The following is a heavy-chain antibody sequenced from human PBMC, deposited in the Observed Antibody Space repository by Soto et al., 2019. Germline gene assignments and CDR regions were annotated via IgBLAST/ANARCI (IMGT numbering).Heavy chain of an antibody. D-gene: IGHD3-22*01. CDR1: GFTFSSYA. V-gene: IGHV3-23*01. J-gene: IGHJ3*02. CDR2: ISGSGGST. Sequence: GGSLRLSCAASGFTFSSYAMSWVRQAPGKGLEWVSAISGSGGSTYYADSVKGRFTISRDNSKNTLYLQMNSLRAEDTAVYYCARDHYYDSSGYQSSPSPDIWGQGTMVTVSS. CDR3: ARDHYYDSSGYQSSPSPDI.